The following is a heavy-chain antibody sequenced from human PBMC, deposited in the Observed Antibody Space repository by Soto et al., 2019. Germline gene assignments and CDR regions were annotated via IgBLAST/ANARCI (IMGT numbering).Heavy chain of an antibody. CDR2: ITPIFGTA. Sequence: QVQLVQSGAEVKKPGSSVKVSCKASGGTFSSYAISWVRQAPGQGLEWMGGITPIFGTANYAQKFQGRVTITADESTSTAHRELSSLRSEDTAVYYCARDYGHDCSGGRCYFYFWGQGTLVTVSS. J-gene: IGHJ4*02. CDR3: ARDYGHDCSGGRCYFYF. V-gene: IGHV1-69*01. D-gene: IGHD2-15*01. CDR1: GGTFSSYA.